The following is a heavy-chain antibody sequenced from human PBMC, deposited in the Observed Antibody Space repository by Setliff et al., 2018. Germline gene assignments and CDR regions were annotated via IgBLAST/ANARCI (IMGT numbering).Heavy chain of an antibody. CDR1: GFAFSNYG. J-gene: IGHJ3*02. CDR2: IWYDGTNK. V-gene: IGHV3-30*02. Sequence: HPGGSLRLSCEASGFAFSNYGAHWVRQAPGKGLEWVAIIWYDGTNKYYADSVKGRFTISRDNSKNTLYLQMNSLRPEDTAVYYCTKRALYDGSAVWAFDIWGQGTMVTVSS. D-gene: IGHD3-22*01. CDR3: TKRALYDGSAVWAFDI.